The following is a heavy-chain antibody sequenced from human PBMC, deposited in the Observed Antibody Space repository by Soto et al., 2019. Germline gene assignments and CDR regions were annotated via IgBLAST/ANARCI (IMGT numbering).Heavy chain of an antibody. CDR3: AREVVAATHYYYYYMDV. CDR2: MNPNSGNT. D-gene: IGHD2-15*01. CDR1: GCTFTSYD. Sequence: ASVKLSCKASGCTFTSYDINWGRKATGQGLEWMGWMNPNSGNTGYAQKFQGRVTMTRNTSISTAYMELSSLRSEDTAVYYCAREVVAATHYYYYYMDVWGKGTTVTVSS. J-gene: IGHJ6*03. V-gene: IGHV1-8*01.